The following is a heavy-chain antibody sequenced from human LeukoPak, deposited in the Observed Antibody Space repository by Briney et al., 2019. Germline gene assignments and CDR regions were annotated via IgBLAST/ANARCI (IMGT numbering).Heavy chain of an antibody. CDR1: GFTFSSYA. Sequence: PGRPLRLSCAASGFTFSSYAMHWVRQAPGKGLEWVAVISYDGSNKYYADSVKGRFTISRDNSKNTLYLQMNSLRAEDTAVYYCARDDYYDSSGYSLDYWGQGTLVTVSS. D-gene: IGHD3-22*01. CDR2: ISYDGSNK. CDR3: ARDDYYDSSGYSLDY. J-gene: IGHJ4*02. V-gene: IGHV3-30*04.